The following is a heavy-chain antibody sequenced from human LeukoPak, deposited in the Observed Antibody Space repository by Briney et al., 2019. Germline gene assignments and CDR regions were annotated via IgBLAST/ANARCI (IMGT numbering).Heavy chain of an antibody. D-gene: IGHD1-26*01. CDR3: TRDRGTYNWLDP. CDR1: GFTFSNYA. CDR2: ISGSGSIT. J-gene: IGHJ5*02. V-gene: IGHV3-23*01. Sequence: GGSLRLSCVVSGFTFSNYAMSWVRQAPGKGLEWVSAISGSGSITYYVDSVKGRFTISRDDSKNTAYLQMDSLKTEDTALYYCTRDRGTYNWLDPWGQGTLVTVSS.